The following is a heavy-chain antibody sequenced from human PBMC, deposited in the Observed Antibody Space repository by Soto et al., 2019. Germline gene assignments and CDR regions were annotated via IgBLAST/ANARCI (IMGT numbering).Heavy chain of an antibody. D-gene: IGHD3-22*01. V-gene: IGHV3-30-3*01. J-gene: IGHJ3*02. CDR1: GFTFSSYA. Sequence: TGGSLRLSCAASGFTFSSYAMHWVRQAPGKGLEWVAVISYDGSNKYYADSVKGRFTISRDNSKNTLYLQMNSLRAEDTAVYYCARDTTYDSRAPGAFDIWGQGTMVTVS. CDR3: ARDTTYDSRAPGAFDI. CDR2: ISYDGSNK.